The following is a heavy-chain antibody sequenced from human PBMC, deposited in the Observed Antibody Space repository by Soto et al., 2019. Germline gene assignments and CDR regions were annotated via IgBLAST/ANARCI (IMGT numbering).Heavy chain of an antibody. J-gene: IGHJ5*02. D-gene: IGHD3-3*01. Sequence: ASVKVSCKASGYTFTSYGISWVRQAPGQGLEWMGWISAYNGNTNYAQKLQGRVTMTTDTSTTTAYMELRSLRSDDTAVYYCARVTFDTIFGVVIIGWFDPWGQGTLVTVSS. CDR1: GYTFTSYG. CDR3: ARVTFDTIFGVVIIGWFDP. CDR2: ISAYNGNT. V-gene: IGHV1-18*01.